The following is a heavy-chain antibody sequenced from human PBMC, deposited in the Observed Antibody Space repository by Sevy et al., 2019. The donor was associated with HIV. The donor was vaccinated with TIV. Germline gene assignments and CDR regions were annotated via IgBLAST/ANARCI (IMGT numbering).Heavy chain of an antibody. CDR3: AKVLARGVAVAGTAWGMDV. D-gene: IGHD6-19*01. CDR1: GFTFSSYS. Sequence: GGSLRLSCAASGFTFSSYSMNWVRQAPGKGLEWVSYISSSSSTIYYADSVKGRFTISRDNAKNSLYLQMNSLRAEDTAVYYCAKVLARGVAVAGTAWGMDVWGQGTTVTVSS. V-gene: IGHV3-48*01. CDR2: ISSSSSTI. J-gene: IGHJ6*02.